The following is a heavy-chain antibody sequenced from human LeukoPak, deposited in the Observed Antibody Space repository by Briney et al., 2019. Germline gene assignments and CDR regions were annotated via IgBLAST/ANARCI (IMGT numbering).Heavy chain of an antibody. CDR3: ARERNTVVNIAEYFQH. J-gene: IGHJ1*01. CDR2: ISSSGSTI. Sequence: GGSLRLSCAASGFTFSDYYMSWIRQAPGKGLEWVSYISSSGSTIYYADSVKGRFTISRDNAKNSLYLQMNSLRAEDTAVYYCARERNTVVNIAEYFQHWGQGTLVTVSS. D-gene: IGHD4-23*01. CDR1: GFTFSDYY. V-gene: IGHV3-11*01.